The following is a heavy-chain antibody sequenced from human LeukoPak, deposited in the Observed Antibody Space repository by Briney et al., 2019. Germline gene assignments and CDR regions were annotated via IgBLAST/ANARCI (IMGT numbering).Heavy chain of an antibody. CDR1: GYTFTSYG. Sequence: ASVKVSCKASGYTFTSYGIGWVRQAPGLGLEWMGWISAYNGNTNYAQKLQGRVTMTTDTSTSTAYMELRSLRSDDTAVYYCARVLGYCSGGSCWGVDYWGQGTLVTVSS. D-gene: IGHD2-15*01. V-gene: IGHV1-18*01. J-gene: IGHJ4*02. CDR2: ISAYNGNT. CDR3: ARVLGYCSGGSCWGVDY.